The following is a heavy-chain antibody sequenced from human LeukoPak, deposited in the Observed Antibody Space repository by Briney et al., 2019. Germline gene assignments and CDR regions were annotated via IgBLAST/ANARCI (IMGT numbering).Heavy chain of an antibody. J-gene: IGHJ4*02. V-gene: IGHV4-59*01. CDR2: IYYSGST. D-gene: IGHD3-10*01. Sequence: SETLSLTCTVSGGSISGYYWSWIRQPPGKGLEWIGYIYYSGSTNYNPSLKSRVTISVDTSKNQFSLKLSSVTAADTAVYYCARAYFYGSGSYYSFDYWGQGTLVTVSS. CDR1: GGSISGYY. CDR3: ARAYFYGSGSYYSFDY.